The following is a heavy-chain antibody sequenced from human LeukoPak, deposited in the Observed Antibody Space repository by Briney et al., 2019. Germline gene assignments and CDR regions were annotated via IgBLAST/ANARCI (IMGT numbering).Heavy chain of an antibody. CDR2: ISSSSSYI. Sequence: GGSLRLSCAASGFTFSSCSMNWVRQAPGKGLEWVSSISSSSSYIYYADSVKGRFTISRDNAKNSLYLQMNSLRAEDTAVYYCARDISPPPYFDYWGQGTLVTVSS. J-gene: IGHJ4*02. CDR1: GFTFSSCS. V-gene: IGHV3-21*01. CDR3: ARDISPPPYFDY.